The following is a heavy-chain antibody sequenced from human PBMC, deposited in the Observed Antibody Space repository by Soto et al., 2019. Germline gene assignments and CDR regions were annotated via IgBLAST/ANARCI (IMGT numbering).Heavy chain of an antibody. Sequence: SETLSLTCTVSAGSISNYYWSWIRQPPGKGLEWIGCIYNSGYTNYNPSLKSRVTISIDTSRNQFSLKLNSVTAADTAVFYCARAAQGSSTLVGFDYWGQGALVTVS. V-gene: IGHV4-59*01. J-gene: IGHJ4*02. CDR3: ARAAQGSSTLVGFDY. CDR1: AGSISNYY. CDR2: IYNSGYT. D-gene: IGHD6-6*01.